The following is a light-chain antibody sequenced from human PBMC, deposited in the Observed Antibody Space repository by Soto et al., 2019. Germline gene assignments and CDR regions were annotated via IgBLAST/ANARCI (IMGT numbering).Light chain of an antibody. Sequence: EIGFTESPGTLALSPGERATLSCRTSQSVNTIYLAWYQQKHGLPPRLLIYGASSRATGIPDRFSGSGSGTDFTLTISRLEPEDFAVYYCQHYGYSAPISFCPGTRLEIK. CDR3: QHYGYSAPIS. CDR2: GAS. CDR1: QSVNTIY. V-gene: IGKV3-20*01. J-gene: IGKJ5*01.